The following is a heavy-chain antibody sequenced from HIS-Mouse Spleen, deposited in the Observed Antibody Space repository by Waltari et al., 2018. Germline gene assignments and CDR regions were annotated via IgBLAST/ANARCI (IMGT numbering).Heavy chain of an antibody. Sequence: APGKGLEWVAVIWYDGSNKYYADSVKGRFTISRDNSKNTLYLQMNSLRAEDTAVYYCAKCTVTTQTYYYYGMDVWGQGTTVTVSS. V-gene: IGHV3-33*06. D-gene: IGHD4-4*01. J-gene: IGHJ6*02. CDR3: AKCTVTTQTYYYYGMDV. CDR2: IWYDGSNK.